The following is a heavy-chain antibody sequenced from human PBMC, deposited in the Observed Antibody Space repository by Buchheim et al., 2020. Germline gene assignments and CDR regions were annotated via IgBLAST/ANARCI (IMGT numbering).Heavy chain of an antibody. V-gene: IGHV3-74*01. CDR3: ARGYSGTYRIDY. J-gene: IGHJ4*02. CDR2: IDADGSTT. CDR1: GFTFSNYW. D-gene: IGHD1-26*01. Sequence: EVQLVESGGGLVQPGGSLRLSCTASGFTFSNYWMQWVRQAPGKGLVWVSRIDADGSTTSYADSVQGRFTISRDNAKNTLYLRLKSLRAEDTAVYYCARGYSGTYRIDYWGQGTL.